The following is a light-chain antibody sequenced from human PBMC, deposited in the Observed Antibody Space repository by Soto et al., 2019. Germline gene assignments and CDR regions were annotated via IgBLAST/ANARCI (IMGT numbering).Light chain of an antibody. CDR1: QTISSY. CDR2: AAS. J-gene: IGKJ1*01. Sequence: DIQMTQSPSSLSASLRDRVTITCRASQTISSYLNWYQQKPGKAPNLLIYAASTLQSGVPSRFSGSGSGTDFTLNISSLQPEDFATYYCQQSYSTPWTFGQGTKVEIK. V-gene: IGKV1-39*01. CDR3: QQSYSTPWT.